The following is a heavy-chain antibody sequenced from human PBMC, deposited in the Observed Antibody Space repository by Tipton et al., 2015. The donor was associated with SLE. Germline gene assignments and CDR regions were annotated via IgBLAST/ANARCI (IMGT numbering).Heavy chain of an antibody. CDR1: GGSISSHY. CDR2: INHSGST. Sequence: TLSLTCTVSGGSISSHYWSWIRQPPGKGLEWIGGINHSGSTNYNPSLKSRVTISVDTSKNQFSLKLGSVTAADTAVYYCARAPDYYDSSGFDYWGQGTLVTVSS. D-gene: IGHD3-22*01. V-gene: IGHV4-34*01. J-gene: IGHJ4*02. CDR3: ARAPDYYDSSGFDY.